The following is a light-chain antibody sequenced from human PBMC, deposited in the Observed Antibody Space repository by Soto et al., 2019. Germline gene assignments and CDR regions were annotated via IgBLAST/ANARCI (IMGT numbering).Light chain of an antibody. V-gene: IGKV1-5*03. Sequence: DIQMTQSPSTLSASVGDRVTITCRASQSIDTWLAWYQQKPGKAPKLLIYKASFLESGVPSRFSGGGSGTEFILTISSLQPDDFATYYCQQYKTYSGTFGQGTKVEIK. CDR1: QSIDTW. J-gene: IGKJ1*01. CDR2: KAS. CDR3: QQYKTYSGT.